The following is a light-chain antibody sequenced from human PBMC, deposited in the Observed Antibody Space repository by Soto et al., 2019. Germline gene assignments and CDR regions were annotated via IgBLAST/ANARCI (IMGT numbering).Light chain of an antibody. CDR1: QSVGNN. CDR2: ATS. CDR3: QQYGDWPLT. Sequence: EIVVTQSPATLSVSPGERATLSCRASQSVGNNFAWYQQKPGQAPRLLIFATSTRATGVPARFSGSGSGTEFILTISSLQSEVFAAYYCQQYGDWPLTFGGGAKVEIE. J-gene: IGKJ4*01. V-gene: IGKV3-15*01.